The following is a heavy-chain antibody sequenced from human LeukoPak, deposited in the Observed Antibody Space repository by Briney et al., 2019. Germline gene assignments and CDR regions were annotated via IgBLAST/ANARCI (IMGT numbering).Heavy chain of an antibody. CDR3: ARVRGSGGYPKGSFDP. V-gene: IGHV4-39*07. Sequence: SETLSLTCTVSGGSISSSSYYWGWIRQPPGKGLEWIGSIYYSGSTYYNPSLKSRVTISVDTSKNQFFLKLSSVTAADTAVYYCARVRGSGGYPKGSFDPWGQGTLVTVSS. CDR2: IYYSGST. CDR1: GGSISSSSYY. D-gene: IGHD3-10*01. J-gene: IGHJ5*02.